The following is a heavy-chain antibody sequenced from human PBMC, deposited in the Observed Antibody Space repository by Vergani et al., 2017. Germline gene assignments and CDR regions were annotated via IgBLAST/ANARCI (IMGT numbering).Heavy chain of an antibody. CDR2: ISSSSSYI. CDR3: ARGNEQRLVPNAFDI. V-gene: IGHV3-21*01. Sequence: EVQLVESGGGLVKPGGSLRLSCAASGFTFSSYSMNWVRQAPGKGLEWVSSISSSSSYIYYADSVKGRFTISRDNAKNSLYLQMNSLRAEDTAVYYCARGNEQRLVPNAFDIWGQGTMVTVSS. J-gene: IGHJ3*02. D-gene: IGHD6-13*01. CDR1: GFTFSSYS.